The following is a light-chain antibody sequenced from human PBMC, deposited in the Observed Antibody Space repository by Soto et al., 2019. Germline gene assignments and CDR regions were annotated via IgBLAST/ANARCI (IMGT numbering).Light chain of an antibody. CDR1: SSDVGGYDY. V-gene: IGLV2-14*01. J-gene: IGLJ1*01. CDR3: ISYASINTYV. CDR2: DVT. Sequence: QSALTQPASVSGAAGQAITISCTGTSSDVGGYDYVSWYQQHPGKAPKLMIYDVTNRPSGVSNRFSGSKSGNTASLTISGLQAEDEADYYCISYASINTYVFGTG.